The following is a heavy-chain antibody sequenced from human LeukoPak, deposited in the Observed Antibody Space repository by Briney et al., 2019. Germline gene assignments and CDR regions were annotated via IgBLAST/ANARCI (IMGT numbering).Heavy chain of an antibody. J-gene: IGHJ4*02. V-gene: IGHV1-69*05. Sequence: ASVKVSCKASGGTFSSYAISWVRQAPGQGLDWTGRIIPIYGTANYAQKFQGRVTITTDESTSTAYMELSSLRSEDTAVHYCARADVVVTSFDYWGQGTLVTVSS. D-gene: IGHD2-21*02. CDR2: IIPIYGTA. CDR3: ARADVVVTSFDY. CDR1: GGTFSSYA.